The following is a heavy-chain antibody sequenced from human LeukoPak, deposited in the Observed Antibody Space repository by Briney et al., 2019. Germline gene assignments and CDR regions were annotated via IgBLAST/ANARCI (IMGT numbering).Heavy chain of an antibody. Sequence: PGGSLRLSCAVSGFTFSGSWITWIRQAPGKGLEWVASMKPDGSESWYVDSVKGRFTISRDNSKNSLYLQLTSLRAEDTALYYCARDRGRNSFDYWGQGTLVSVSS. J-gene: IGHJ4*02. V-gene: IGHV3-7*01. CDR3: ARDRGRNSFDY. CDR2: MKPDGSES. CDR1: GFTFSGSW. D-gene: IGHD1-14*01.